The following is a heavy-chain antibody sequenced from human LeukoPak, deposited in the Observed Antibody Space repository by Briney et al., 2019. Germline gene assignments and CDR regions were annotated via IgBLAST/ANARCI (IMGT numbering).Heavy chain of an antibody. Sequence: GGSLRLSCAASGFTFTSYAMTWVRQAPGKGLEWVSGISNSGSSTYYADSVKGRFTISRDNSRNTLYLQLSSLRAEDTAVYYCARASGDIVETATMGSYWGQGTLVTVSS. D-gene: IGHD5-18*01. CDR3: ARASGDIVETATMGSY. CDR2: ISNSGSST. V-gene: IGHV3-23*01. J-gene: IGHJ4*02. CDR1: GFTFTSYA.